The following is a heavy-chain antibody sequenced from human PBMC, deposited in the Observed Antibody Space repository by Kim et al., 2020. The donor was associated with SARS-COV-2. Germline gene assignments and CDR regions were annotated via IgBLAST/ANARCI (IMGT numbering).Heavy chain of an antibody. V-gene: IGHV1-18*01. CDR3: ARVIKGYDILTGYYPYYFDY. CDR1: GYTFTSYG. J-gene: IGHJ4*02. CDR2: ISAYNGNT. D-gene: IGHD3-9*01. Sequence: ASVKVSCKASGYTFTSYGISWVRQAPGQGLEWMGWISAYNGNTNYAQKLQGRVTMTTDTSTSTAYMELRSLRSDDTAVYYCARVIKGYDILTGYYPYYFDYWGQGTLVTVSS.